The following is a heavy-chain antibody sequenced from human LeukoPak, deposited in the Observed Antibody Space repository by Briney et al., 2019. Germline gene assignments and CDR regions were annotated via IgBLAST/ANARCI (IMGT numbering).Heavy chain of an antibody. CDR3: ASTSSRWSSAFDI. CDR1: GGSISSYY. Sequence: SETLSLTCTVSGGSISSYYWSWIRQPPGRGLEWIGYIYYSGSTNYNPSLKSRVTISVDTSKNQFSLKLSSVTAADTAVYYCASTSSRWSSAFDIWGQGTMVTVSS. V-gene: IGHV4-59*08. D-gene: IGHD2-8*02. CDR2: IYYSGST. J-gene: IGHJ3*02.